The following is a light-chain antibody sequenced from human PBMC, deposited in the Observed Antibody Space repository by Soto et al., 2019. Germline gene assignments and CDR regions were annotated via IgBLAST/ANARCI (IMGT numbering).Light chain of an antibody. CDR2: DVS. V-gene: IGLV2-14*03. CDR1: SRDVGGYDY. CDR3: SSYTSDSLFV. J-gene: IGLJ1*01. Sequence: QSALTQPASVSGSPGESITISCTGTSRDVGGYDYVSWYQQHPGKAPKLMIYDVSDRPSGVSNRFSGSKSGNTASLTISRLQPEDEADYYCSSYTSDSLFVFGSGTKVTVL.